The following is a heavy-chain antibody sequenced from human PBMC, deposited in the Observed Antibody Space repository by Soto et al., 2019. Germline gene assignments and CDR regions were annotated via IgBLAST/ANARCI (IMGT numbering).Heavy chain of an antibody. CDR1: GDSISSYY. Sequence: SETLSLTCTVSGDSISSYYWSWIRQPPGKGLEWIGYIYNSGSTNYNPSLKSRVTISVDTSKNQFSLKLTSVNAADTAVYYCTRGGDAYKNGHWGQGTLVTVS. D-gene: IGHD2-21*01. CDR2: IYNSGST. J-gene: IGHJ4*02. V-gene: IGHV4-59*01. CDR3: TRGGDAYKNGH.